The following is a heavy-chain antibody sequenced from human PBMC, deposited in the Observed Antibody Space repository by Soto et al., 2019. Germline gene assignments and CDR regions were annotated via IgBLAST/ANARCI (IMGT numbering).Heavy chain of an antibody. V-gene: IGHV4-59*08. CDR1: GGSISSYY. CDR2: IYYSGST. D-gene: IGHD2-2*01. J-gene: IGHJ5*02. Sequence: SETLSLTCTGSGGSISSYYWSWIRQPPGKGLEWIGYIYYSGSTKYNPSLKSRVTISVDTSKNQFSLKLSSVTAADTAVYYCARQSCSSTSCYSWVSWFDPWGQGTLVTVSS. CDR3: ARQSCSSTSCYSWVSWFDP.